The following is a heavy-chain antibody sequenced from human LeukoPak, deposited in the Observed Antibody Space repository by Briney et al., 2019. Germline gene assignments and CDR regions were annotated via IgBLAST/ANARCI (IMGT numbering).Heavy chain of an antibody. J-gene: IGHJ6*04. CDR2: ISSSSSYT. Sequence: GGSLRLSCAASGFTFSDSYMSWIRQAPGKGLEWVSYISSSSSYTNYADSVKGRFTISRDNAKNSLYLQMNSLRAEDTAVYYCARDGSGPYYYYGMDVWGKGTTVTVSS. CDR3: ARDGSGPYYYYGMDV. V-gene: IGHV3-11*06. CDR1: GFTFSDSY. D-gene: IGHD3-10*01.